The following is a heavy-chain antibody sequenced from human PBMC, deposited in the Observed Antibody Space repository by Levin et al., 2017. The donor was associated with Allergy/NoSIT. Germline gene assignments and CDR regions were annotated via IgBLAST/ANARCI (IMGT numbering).Heavy chain of an antibody. V-gene: IGHV3-7*01. CDR3: ARGGGWVLRYFDWLFNDY. J-gene: IGHJ4*02. CDR1: GFTFSSYW. Sequence: GESLKISCAASGFTFSSYWMSWVRQAPGKGLEWVANIKQDGSEKYYVDSVKGRFTISRDNAKNSLYLQMNSLRAEDTAVYYCARGGGWVLRYFDWLFNDYWGQGTLVTVSS. CDR2: IKQDGSEK. D-gene: IGHD3-9*01.